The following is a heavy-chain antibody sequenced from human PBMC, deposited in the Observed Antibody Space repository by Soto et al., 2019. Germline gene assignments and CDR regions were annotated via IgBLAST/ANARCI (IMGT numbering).Heavy chain of an antibody. CDR1: GGSISSFY. D-gene: IGHD2-15*01. Sequence: VQLQESGPGLAKPSETLSLTCTVSGGSISSFYWSWIRQPPGKGLEWIGNVFYSGSNIYNPSLKSRVTISGDTSKNQLSLKLGSVAAADTAVYYCAKEFCDPNGCYGRWLDPWGQGTLVTVSS. CDR2: VFYSGSN. J-gene: IGHJ5*02. CDR3: AKEFCDPNGCYGRWLDP. V-gene: IGHV4-59*01.